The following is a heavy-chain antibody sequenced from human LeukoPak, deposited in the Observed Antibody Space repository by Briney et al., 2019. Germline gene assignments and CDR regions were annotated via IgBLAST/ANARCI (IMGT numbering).Heavy chain of an antibody. Sequence: RASVKVSCKASGYTFTSLGISWVRPAPGQRLEWMGWISAYHGNTNYAQKLQGRVTMTTDTSTSTAYIELRSLRSDDTAVYYCARDLPHEDYDSSGKFDYWGQGTLVTVSS. CDR1: GYTFTSLG. V-gene: IGHV1-18*01. CDR3: ARDLPHEDYDSSGKFDY. CDR2: ISAYHGNT. D-gene: IGHD3-22*01. J-gene: IGHJ4*02.